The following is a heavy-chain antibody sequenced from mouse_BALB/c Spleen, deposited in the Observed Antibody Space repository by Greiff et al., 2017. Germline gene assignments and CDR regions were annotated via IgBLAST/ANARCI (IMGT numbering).Heavy chain of an antibody. V-gene: IGHV5-4*02. J-gene: IGHJ3*01. CDR3: ARSLYGYDSAWFAY. CDR1: GFTFSDYY. Sequence: EVMLVESGGGLVKPGGSLKLSCAASGFTFSDYYMYWVRQTPEKRLEWVATISDGGSYTYYPDSVKGRFTISRDNAKNNLYLQMSSLKSEDTAMYYCARSLYGYDSAWFAYWGQGTLVTVSA. CDR2: ISDGGSYT. D-gene: IGHD2-2*01.